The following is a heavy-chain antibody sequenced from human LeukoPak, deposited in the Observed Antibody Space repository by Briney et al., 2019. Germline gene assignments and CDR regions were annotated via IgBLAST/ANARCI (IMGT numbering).Heavy chain of an antibody. CDR1: GFTFSNYW. CDR2: IKQDGSEN. D-gene: IGHD3-10*01. V-gene: IGHV3-7*05. J-gene: IGHJ4*02. Sequence: GSLRLSCAASGFTFSNYWMSWVRQAPGKGLEWVANIKQDGSENFYVDSVKGRFTISRDNAKNSLYLQMNSLRGEDTAVYYCARLARGTVFDYWGQGTLVTVSS. CDR3: ARLARGTVFDY.